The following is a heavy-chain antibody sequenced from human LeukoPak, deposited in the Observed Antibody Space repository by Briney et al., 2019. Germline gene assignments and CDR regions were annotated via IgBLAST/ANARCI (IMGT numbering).Heavy chain of an antibody. CDR3: AKDIGSYYGRDAFDI. CDR2: ISWNSGSI. Sequence: GGSLRLSCAASGFTFDDYAMHWVRQAPGKGLEWVSGISWNSGSIGYADSVKGRFTISRDNAKNSLYLQMNSLRAEDTALYYCAKDIGSYYGRDAFDIWSQGTMVAVSS. V-gene: IGHV3-9*01. J-gene: IGHJ3*02. D-gene: IGHD1-26*01. CDR1: GFTFDDYA.